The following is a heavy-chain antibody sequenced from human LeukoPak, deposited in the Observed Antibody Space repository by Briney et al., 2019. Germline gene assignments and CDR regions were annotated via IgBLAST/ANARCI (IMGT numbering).Heavy chain of an antibody. J-gene: IGHJ4*02. Sequence: GGSLRLSCAASGFTYSSYGMHWVRQAPGKGLEWVAVISYDGSNKYYADSVKGRFTISRDNPKNTLYLQMSSLRAEDTAVYYCAKSPNDYGDYGGIDYWGQGTLVTVSS. D-gene: IGHD4-17*01. CDR2: ISYDGSNK. CDR1: GFTYSSYG. V-gene: IGHV3-30*18. CDR3: AKSPNDYGDYGGIDY.